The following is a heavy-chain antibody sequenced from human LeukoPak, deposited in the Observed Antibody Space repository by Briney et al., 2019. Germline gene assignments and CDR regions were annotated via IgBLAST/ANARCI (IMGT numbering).Heavy chain of an antibody. D-gene: IGHD3-22*01. CDR1: GGTFSSYA. J-gene: IGHJ4*02. CDR3: ARGIPYYYDSSGYHPPDC. CDR2: IIPIFGTA. Sequence: SVKVSCKASGGTFSSYAISWVRQAPGQGLEWMGGIIPIFGTANYAQKFQGRVTITADESTSTAYMELSSLRSEDTAVYYCARGIPYYYDSSGYHPPDCWGQGTLVTVSS. V-gene: IGHV1-69*01.